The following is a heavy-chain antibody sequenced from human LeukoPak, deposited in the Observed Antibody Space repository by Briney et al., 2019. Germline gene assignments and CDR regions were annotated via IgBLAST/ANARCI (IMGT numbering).Heavy chain of an antibody. J-gene: IGHJ4*02. V-gene: IGHV3-21*01. Sequence: PGGSLRLSCAASGFTFSSYSMNWVRQAPGKGLEWVSSISTSSSYIFYADSVKGRFTISRDNAKNSLFLQMNSLRAEDTAVYYCARDFATVTPQTNWGQGTLVTVSS. CDR3: ARDFATVTPQTN. CDR2: ISTSSSYI. CDR1: GFTFSSYS. D-gene: IGHD4-17*01.